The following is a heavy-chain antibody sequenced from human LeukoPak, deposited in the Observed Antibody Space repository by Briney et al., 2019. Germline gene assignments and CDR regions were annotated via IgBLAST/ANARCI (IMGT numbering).Heavy chain of an antibody. CDR1: GFTVSSNS. Sequence: PGGSLRLSCTVSGFTVSSNSMSWVRQAPGKGLEWVSFIYSDNTHYSNSVKGRFTISKDNSKNTLYLQMNSLRAEDTAVYYCARGPSGYHNTGGQGTLVTVSS. D-gene: IGHD5-12*01. CDR3: ARGPSGYHNT. CDR2: IYSDNT. J-gene: IGHJ4*02. V-gene: IGHV3-53*01.